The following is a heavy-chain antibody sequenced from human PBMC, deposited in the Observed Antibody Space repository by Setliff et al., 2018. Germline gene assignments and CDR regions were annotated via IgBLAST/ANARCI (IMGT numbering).Heavy chain of an antibody. Sequence: ASVKVSCKASGYTFNNYGIIWVRQAPGQGPEGMGWISAYSGETNYAQIFQGRVTMTTDTPTSTAYMELRSLTSDDTAVYYCVRGQTLRHFDWPTAFDYWGLGTLVTVSS. CDR1: GYTFNNYG. CDR3: VRGQTLRHFDWPTAFDY. CDR2: ISAYSGET. D-gene: IGHD3-9*01. V-gene: IGHV1-18*01. J-gene: IGHJ4*02.